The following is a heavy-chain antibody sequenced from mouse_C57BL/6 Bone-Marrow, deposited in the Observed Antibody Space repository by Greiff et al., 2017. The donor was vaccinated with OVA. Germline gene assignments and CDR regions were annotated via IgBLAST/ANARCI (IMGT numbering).Heavy chain of an antibody. D-gene: IGHD2-1*01. J-gene: IGHJ2*01. V-gene: IGHV1-15*01. Sequence: VQLQQSGAELVRPGASVTLSCKASGYTFTDYEMHWVKQTPVHGLEWIGAIDPETGGTAYNQKFKGKAILTADKSSSTAYMELRSLTSEDSAVYYCARRRIGYYGNPYYFDYWGQGTTLTVSS. CDR1: GYTFTDYE. CDR2: IDPETGGT. CDR3: ARRRIGYYGNPYYFDY.